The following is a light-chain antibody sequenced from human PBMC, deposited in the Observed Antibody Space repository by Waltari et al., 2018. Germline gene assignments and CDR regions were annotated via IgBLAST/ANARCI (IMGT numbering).Light chain of an antibody. J-gene: IGLJ3*02. CDR1: RGHSSPA. Sequence: QLVLTQSPSASASLGASVKLTCTLSRGHSSPAIAWHPQQPEKGPRYLMKLNSDGSHTKGDGIPDRFSGSSSGAERYLTISSLQSEDEADYYCQTWGTGIWVFGGGTKLTVL. V-gene: IGLV4-69*01. CDR2: LNSDGSH. CDR3: QTWGTGIWV.